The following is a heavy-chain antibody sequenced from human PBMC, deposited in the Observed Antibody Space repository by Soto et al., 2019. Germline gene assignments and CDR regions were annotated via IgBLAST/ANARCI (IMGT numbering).Heavy chain of an antibody. CDR1: GFTFSSYW. CDR3: ARDAQIAVAGTAEAFDI. D-gene: IGHD6-19*01. Sequence: GGSLRLSCAASGFTFSSYWMSWVRQAPGKGLEWVANIKQDGSEKYYVDSVKGRFTISRENAKNSLYLQMNSLRAEDTAVYYCARDAQIAVAGTAEAFDIWGQGTMVTVSS. V-gene: IGHV3-7*01. J-gene: IGHJ3*02. CDR2: IKQDGSEK.